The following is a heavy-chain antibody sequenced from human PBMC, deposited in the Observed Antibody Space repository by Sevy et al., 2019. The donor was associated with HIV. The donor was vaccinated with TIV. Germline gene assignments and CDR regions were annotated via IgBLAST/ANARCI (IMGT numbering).Heavy chain of an antibody. CDR1: GFTFNFHG. D-gene: IGHD4-4*01. CDR2: IWDDGKNK. Sequence: GSLRLSCAASGFTFNFHGMHWVPLGPGKGLEWVAFIWDDGKNKYMADSVKGLFTISRDNSKNTLFLQMNSLTVEDTAVYYCARETDNSARWLDPWGQGTLVTVSS. V-gene: IGHV3-30*02. J-gene: IGHJ5*02. CDR3: ARETDNSARWLDP.